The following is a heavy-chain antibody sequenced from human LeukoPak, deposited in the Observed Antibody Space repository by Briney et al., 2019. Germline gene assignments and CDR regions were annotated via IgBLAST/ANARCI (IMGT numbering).Heavy chain of an antibody. J-gene: IGHJ4*02. D-gene: IGHD6-19*01. V-gene: IGHV4-59*11. CDR1: GDSISGHY. CDR2: VYNSGRT. CDR3: ARLAVVGNK. Sequence: SETLSLTCTVSGDSISGHYWNWIRQPPGKGLEWIGYVYNSGRTDYNPSLKSRVTISADTPKNQFSLKLSSVTAADTAVDYCARLAVVGNKWGQGTLVTVSS.